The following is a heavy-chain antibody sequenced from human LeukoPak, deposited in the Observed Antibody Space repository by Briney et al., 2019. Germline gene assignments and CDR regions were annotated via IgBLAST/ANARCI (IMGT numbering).Heavy chain of an antibody. CDR3: ARRRDFDY. V-gene: IGHV3-48*04. D-gene: IGHD6-6*01. J-gene: IGHJ4*02. CDR1: GFTLSTYS. CDR2: ISSSGNTI. Sequence: GGSLRLSCAASGFTLSTYSMTWVRQAPGKGLEWVSYISSSGNTIYYVDSVKGRFTISRDNAKNSLFLQMNSLRAEETAVYYCARRRDFDYWGQGTLVAVSS.